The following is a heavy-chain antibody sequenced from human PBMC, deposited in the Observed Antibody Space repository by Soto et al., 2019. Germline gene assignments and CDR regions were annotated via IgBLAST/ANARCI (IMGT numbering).Heavy chain of an antibody. CDR3: ARARRPSSGWYLTPGY. J-gene: IGHJ4*02. V-gene: IGHV1-8*01. Sequence: ASVKVSCKASGYTFTSYDINWVRQATGQGLEWMGWMNPNSGNTGYAQKFQGRVTMTRNTSIGTAYMELSSLRSEDTAVYYCARARRPSSGWYLTPGYWGQGTLVTVSS. D-gene: IGHD6-19*01. CDR2: MNPNSGNT. CDR1: GYTFTSYD.